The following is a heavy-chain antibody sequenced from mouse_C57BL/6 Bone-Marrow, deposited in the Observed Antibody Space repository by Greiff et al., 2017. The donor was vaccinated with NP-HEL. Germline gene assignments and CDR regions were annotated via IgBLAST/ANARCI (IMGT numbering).Heavy chain of an antibody. Sequence: VQLQQPGAELVMPGASVKLSCTASGYTFTSYWMHWVKQRPGQGLEWIGEIGPSDSYTNYNQKFKGKSTLTVDKSSSTAYMHLSSLTSEDSSVYYCARKGDLLWSLREAMDYWGQGTSVTVSS. V-gene: IGHV1-69*01. J-gene: IGHJ4*01. D-gene: IGHD2-1*01. CDR3: ARKGDLLWSLREAMDY. CDR2: IGPSDSYT. CDR1: GYTFTSYW.